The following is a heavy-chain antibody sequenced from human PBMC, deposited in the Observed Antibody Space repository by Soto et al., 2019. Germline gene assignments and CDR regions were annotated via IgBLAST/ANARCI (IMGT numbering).Heavy chain of an antibody. CDR1: GDSISSSHW. CDR3: PKLPRRSVLVVTPIPT. V-gene: IGHV4-4*02. J-gene: IGHJ5*02. Sequence: QVQLRESGPGLVKPSGTLSLTCVVSGDSISSSHWWSWVRQSPGKGLEWIGEIYHTGITNYNPSLKSQVNSSVYKSNNQFTLMLRSVTAADTAVYYCPKLPRRSVLVVTPIPTWGRGTLLTVSS. D-gene: IGHD2-8*02. CDR2: IYHTGIT.